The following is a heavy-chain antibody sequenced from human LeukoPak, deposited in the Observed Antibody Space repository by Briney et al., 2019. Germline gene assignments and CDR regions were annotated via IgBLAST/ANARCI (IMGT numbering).Heavy chain of an antibody. CDR3: AKDIPGNYARFDP. CDR2: IRSSGDTT. D-gene: IGHD4-11*01. CDR1: GFTYSSYA. V-gene: IGHV3-23*01. Sequence: GGSLRLSCAASGFTYSSYAMTWVRQAPGKGLEWVSLIRSSGDTTYYADSVEGRFTISRDNSKNTLYLQMNSLRAEDTAVYYCAKDIPGNYARFDPWGQGTLVTVSS. J-gene: IGHJ5*02.